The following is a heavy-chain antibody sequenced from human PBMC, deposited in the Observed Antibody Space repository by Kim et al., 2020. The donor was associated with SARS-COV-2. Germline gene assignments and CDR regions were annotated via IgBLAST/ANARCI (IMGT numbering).Heavy chain of an antibody. CDR1: GFTFSSYW. D-gene: IGHD1-26*01. J-gene: IGHJ4*02. CDR2: IKGDGSAT. Sequence: GGSLRLSCAASGFTFSSYWTHWVRQAPGKGMVWVSRIKGDGSATNYADPVKGRFTISADNAKNTVHLQMSSLRAEDTDVYYCGRGLLVTRSVVDYWGEGILLTVSS. V-gene: IGHV3-74*01. CDR3: GRGLLVTRSVVDY.